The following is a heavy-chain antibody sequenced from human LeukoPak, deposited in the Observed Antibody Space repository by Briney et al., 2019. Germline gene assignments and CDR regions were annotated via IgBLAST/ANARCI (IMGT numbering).Heavy chain of an antibody. D-gene: IGHD2-15*01. V-gene: IGHV4-59*08. CDR1: GGSINSYY. Sequence: SETLSLTCTVSGGSINSYYWSWIRQPPGKGLEWIGYIYYSGSTNYNPSLKSRVTISIDTSNNKFSLKLTSLTAADTAVYYCVRHLSAGRPAFDIWGQGTMVTVSS. CDR3: VRHLSAGRPAFDI. J-gene: IGHJ3*02. CDR2: IYYSGST.